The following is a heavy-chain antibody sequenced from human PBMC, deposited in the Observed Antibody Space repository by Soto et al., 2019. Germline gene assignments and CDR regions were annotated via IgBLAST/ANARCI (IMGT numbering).Heavy chain of an antibody. CDR3: AKEKSVTNSGYDAFDI. D-gene: IGHD5-12*01. Sequence: EVQLVESGGGLVQPGGSLRLSCAASGFTFSSYWMHWVRQAPGKGLVWVSRINSDGSSTSYADSVKGRFTISRDNAKNTLYLQMNGLRAEDTAVYYCAKEKSVTNSGYDAFDIWGQGTMVTVS. CDR1: GFTFSSYW. J-gene: IGHJ3*02. V-gene: IGHV3-74*01. CDR2: INSDGSST.